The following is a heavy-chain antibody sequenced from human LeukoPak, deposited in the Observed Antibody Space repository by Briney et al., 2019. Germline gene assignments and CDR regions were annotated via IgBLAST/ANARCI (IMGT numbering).Heavy chain of an antibody. V-gene: IGHV4-34*01. J-gene: IGHJ4*02. CDR1: GGSFSGYY. CDR2: INHSGST. CDR3: ARGPRQNSSFYV. Sequence: SETLSLTCAVYGGSFSGYYWSWIRRPPGKGLEWIGEINHSGSTNYNPSLKSRVTISVDTSKNQISLKLSSVTAADTAVYYCARGPRQNSSFYVWGQGTLVNVSS. D-gene: IGHD6-19*01.